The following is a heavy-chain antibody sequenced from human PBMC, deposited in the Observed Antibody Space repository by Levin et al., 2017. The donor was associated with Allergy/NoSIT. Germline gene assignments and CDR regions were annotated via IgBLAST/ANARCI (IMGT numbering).Heavy chain of an antibody. D-gene: IGHD3-3*01. CDR1: GFTFSSYE. CDR2: ISSTGSTI. J-gene: IGHJ4*02. CDR3: ARQLGNFWSGYNYFDY. Sequence: SCAASGFTFSSYEMNWVRRAPGKGLEWVSYISSTGSTIYSADSVKGRFTISRDNAKNSLYRHMNSLRAEDTAVYYCARQLGNFWSGYNYFDYWGQGTLVTVSS. V-gene: IGHV3-48*03.